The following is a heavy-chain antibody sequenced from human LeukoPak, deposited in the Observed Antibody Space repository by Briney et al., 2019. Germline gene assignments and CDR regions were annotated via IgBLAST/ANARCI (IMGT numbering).Heavy chain of an antibody. CDR1: GFTFSSHA. D-gene: IGHD4-23*01. CDR2: IDEGDGTT. Sequence: GGPLRLSCAASGFTFSSHAMNWVRQAPGKGLEWVSSIDEGDGTTHYADSVKVRFTISRDNSKNTLYLQMNSLRAEDTAVYYCATFDGGLDYWGQGTLVTVSS. CDR3: ATFDGGLDY. J-gene: IGHJ4*02. V-gene: IGHV3-23*01.